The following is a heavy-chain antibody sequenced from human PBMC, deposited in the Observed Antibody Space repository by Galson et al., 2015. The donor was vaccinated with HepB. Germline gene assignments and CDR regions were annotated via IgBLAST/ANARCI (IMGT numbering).Heavy chain of an antibody. CDR3: ARGGV. Sequence: SLRLSCAASGFIFSAHYMDWARQAPGKGLEWVARIGNKASSHKTDYAASVKGRFTISRDDSQNSVYLQMNSLKIEDTAVYYCARGGVWGKGTTVTVSS. V-gene: IGHV3-72*01. D-gene: IGHD1-26*01. CDR2: IGNKASSHKT. J-gene: IGHJ6*04. CDR1: GFIFSAHY.